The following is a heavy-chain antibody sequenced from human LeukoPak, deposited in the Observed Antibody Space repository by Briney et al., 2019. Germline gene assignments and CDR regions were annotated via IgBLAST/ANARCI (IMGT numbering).Heavy chain of an antibody. CDR1: GFTSDEHT. J-gene: IGHJ4*02. CDR3: VRDALPHCASSSCYQFDY. CDR2: VTWEGFA. D-gene: IGHD2-2*01. V-gene: IGHV3-43*01. Sequence: GGSLRLSCVATGFTSDEHTIHWVRQRPGKGLEWVSLVTWEGFAFYGDSVKGRFTVSRDRKENSVFLQMNSLNPEDSAVYFCVRDALPHCASSSCYQFDYWGQGTLVTVSS.